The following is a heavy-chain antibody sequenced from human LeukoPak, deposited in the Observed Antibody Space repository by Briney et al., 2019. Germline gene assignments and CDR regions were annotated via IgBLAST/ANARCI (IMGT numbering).Heavy chain of an antibody. V-gene: IGHV4-34*01. CDR3: ARWGYYYGSGSYYNSIFDY. J-gene: IGHJ4*02. CDR1: GGSFSGYY. D-gene: IGHD3-10*01. Sequence: SETLSLTCAVYGGSFSGYYWSWIPQPPGKGLEWIGEINHSGSTNYNPSLKSRVTISVDTSKNQFSLKLSSVTAADTAVYYCARWGYYYGSGSYYNSIFDYWGQGTLVTVSS. CDR2: INHSGST.